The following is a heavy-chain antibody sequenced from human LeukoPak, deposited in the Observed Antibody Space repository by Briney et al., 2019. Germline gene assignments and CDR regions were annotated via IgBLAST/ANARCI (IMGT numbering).Heavy chain of an antibody. CDR2: ISAYNGNT. Sequence: ASAKVSCKASGYTFTSYGISWVRQAPGQGLEWMGWISAYNGNTNYAQKLQGRVTMTTDTSTSTAYMELRSLRSDDTAVYYCARAIRYGDYDLYYFDYWGQGTLVTVSS. J-gene: IGHJ4*02. CDR1: GYTFTSYG. CDR3: ARAIRYGDYDLYYFDY. V-gene: IGHV1-18*01. D-gene: IGHD4-17*01.